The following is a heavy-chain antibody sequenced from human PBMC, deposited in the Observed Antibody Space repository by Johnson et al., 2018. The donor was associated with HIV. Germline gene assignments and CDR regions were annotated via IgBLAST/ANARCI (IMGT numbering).Heavy chain of an antibody. D-gene: IGHD6-19*01. CDR1: GFTFDDYG. J-gene: IGHJ3*01. V-gene: IGHV3-20*04. Sequence: VQLVESGGGVVRPGGSLRLSCAASGFTFDDYGMSWVRQAPGKGLEWVSRINTDGSYATYADPVKGRFTITRDNATNTLYLKMNSLRAEDTAIYYCARVQLLADDVFNVWGQGTMVTVSS. CDR2: INTDGSYA. CDR3: ARVQLLADDVFNV.